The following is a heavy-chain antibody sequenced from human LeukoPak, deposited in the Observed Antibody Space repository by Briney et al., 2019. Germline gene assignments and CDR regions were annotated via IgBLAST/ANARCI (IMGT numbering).Heavy chain of an antibody. Sequence: GASVKVSCKASGGTFSSYAISWVRQAPGRGLEWMGRIIPILGIANYAQKFQGRVTITADKSTSTAYMELSSLRSEDTAVYYCASQIDYYGSGSYGYWGQGTLVTVSS. CDR2: IIPILGIA. D-gene: IGHD3-10*01. CDR3: ASQIDYYGSGSYGY. J-gene: IGHJ4*02. CDR1: GGTFSSYA. V-gene: IGHV1-69*04.